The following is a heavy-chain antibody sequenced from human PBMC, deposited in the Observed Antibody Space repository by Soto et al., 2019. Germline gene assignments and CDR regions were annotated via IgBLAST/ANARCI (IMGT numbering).Heavy chain of an antibody. V-gene: IGHV1-8*01. CDR3: ARDRSITIFGVVMVFDY. D-gene: IGHD3-3*01. CDR1: GYTFTSYD. Sequence: ASVKVSCKASGYTFTSYDINWVRQATGRGLEWMGWMNPNSGNTKYSQKFQGRVTITRDTSASTAYMELSSLRSEDTAVYYCARDRSITIFGVVMVFDYWGQGTLVTVSS. CDR2: MNPNSGNT. J-gene: IGHJ4*02.